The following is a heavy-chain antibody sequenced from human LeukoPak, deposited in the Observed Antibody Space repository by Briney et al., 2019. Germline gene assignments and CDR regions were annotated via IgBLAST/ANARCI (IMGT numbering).Heavy chain of an antibody. CDR2: FSATDGSA. CDR3: ARAKIAAAGTGAFDV. J-gene: IGHJ3*01. V-gene: IGHV3-23*01. Sequence: GGSLRLSCTASGFTFSSYAMTWVRQAPGKGLEWVSAFSATDGSAQYAESVEGRFTISRDNSKNTLFLQMNSLGAEDTAVYYCARAKIAAAGTGAFDVWGQGTLVTVSS. CDR1: GFTFSSYA. D-gene: IGHD6-13*01.